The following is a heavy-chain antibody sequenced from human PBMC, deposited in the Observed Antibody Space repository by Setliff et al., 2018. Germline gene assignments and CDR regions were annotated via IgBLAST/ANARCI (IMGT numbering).Heavy chain of an antibody. CDR1: GFTFNTYA. Sequence: GGSLRLSCAASGFTFNTYAMSWVRQAPGKRLEWVSGIRAGSDNIAYADSVKGRFTISRDNAKNSLYLQMNSLRAEDTAVYFCARDFPGSFDLWGQGTTVTVSS. V-gene: IGHV3-20*04. CDR2: IRAGSDNI. CDR3: ARDFPGSFDL. J-gene: IGHJ3*01.